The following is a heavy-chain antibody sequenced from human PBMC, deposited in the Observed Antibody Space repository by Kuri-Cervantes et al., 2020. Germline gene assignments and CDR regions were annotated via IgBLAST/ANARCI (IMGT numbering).Heavy chain of an antibody. CDR2: IYYSGST. CDR1: GGSVSGSNYH. D-gene: IGHD6-13*01. V-gene: IGHV4-39*01. J-gene: IGHJ4*02. CDR3: ARVLKSSSRYYFDY. Sequence: GSLRLSCTVSGGSVSGSNYHWGWIRQPPGKGLEWIGSIYYSGSTYYNPSLKSRVTISVDTSKAQFSLKLSSVTAADTAVYYCARVLKSSSRYYFDYWGQGTLVTVSS.